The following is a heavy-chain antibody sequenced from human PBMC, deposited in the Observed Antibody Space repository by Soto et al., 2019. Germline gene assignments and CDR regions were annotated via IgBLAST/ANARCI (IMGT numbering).Heavy chain of an antibody. D-gene: IGHD6-19*01. J-gene: IGHJ4*02. V-gene: IGHV3-23*01. Sequence: PGGSLRLSCAASGFTFSSYAMSWVRQAPGKGLEWVSAISGSGGSTYYADSVKGRFTISRDNSKNTLYLQMNSLRAEDTAVYYCAKHDSSGWTPSAEYWGQGTLVTVSS. CDR1: GFTFSSYA. CDR2: ISGSGGST. CDR3: AKHDSSGWTPSAEY.